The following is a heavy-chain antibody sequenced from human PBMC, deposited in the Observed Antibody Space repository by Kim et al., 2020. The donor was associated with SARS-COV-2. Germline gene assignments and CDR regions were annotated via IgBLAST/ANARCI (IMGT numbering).Heavy chain of an antibody. CDR2: TRNKANSYTT. CDR3: ARGSYRLLDV. CDR1: GFTFSDHY. V-gene: IGHV3-72*01. Sequence: GGSLRLSCAASGFTFSDHYMDWVRQAPGKGLEWVGRTRNKANSYTTEYAASVKGRFTISRDDSKNSLYLQMNSLKTEDTAVYYCARGSYRLLDVWGQGTTVTVSS. D-gene: IGHD4-4*01. J-gene: IGHJ6*02.